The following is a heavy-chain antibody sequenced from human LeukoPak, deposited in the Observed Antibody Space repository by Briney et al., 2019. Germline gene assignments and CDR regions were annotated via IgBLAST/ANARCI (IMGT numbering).Heavy chain of an antibody. CDR3: ALGSSRWDV. J-gene: IGHJ6*04. V-gene: IGHV4-59*01. CDR2: IYYSGST. Sequence: SETLSLTCTVSGGSINNNYWSWIRQPPGKGLEWIGYIYYSGSTNYSPSLKSRVTVSIDTSKNQFSLKLSSVTAADTAVYYCALGSSRWDVWGKGTTVTVSS. CDR1: GGSINNNY.